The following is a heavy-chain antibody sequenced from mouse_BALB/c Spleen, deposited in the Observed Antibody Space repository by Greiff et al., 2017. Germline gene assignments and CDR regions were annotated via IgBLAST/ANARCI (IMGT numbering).Heavy chain of an antibody. V-gene: IGHV1S126*01. CDR1: GYSFTSYW. J-gene: IGHJ3*01. Sequence: VQLQQSGPQLVRPGASVKISCKASGYSFTSYWMHWVKQRPGQGLEWIGMIDPSDSETRLNQKFKDKATLTVDKSSSTAYMQLSSPTSEDSAVYYCARGGIYYDYDGGAYWGQGTLVTVSA. CDR2: IDPSDSET. CDR3: ARGGIYYDYDGGAY. D-gene: IGHD2-4*01.